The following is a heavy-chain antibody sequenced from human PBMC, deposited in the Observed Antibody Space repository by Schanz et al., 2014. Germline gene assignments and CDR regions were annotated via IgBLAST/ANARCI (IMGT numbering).Heavy chain of an antibody. CDR1: GFSFSGFA. CDR2: VSHDGFTK. Sequence: QVQLEESGGGVVQPGGSLRLSCVASGFSFSGFAVHWVRQAPGKGLEWVSIVSHDGFTKHYADSVRGRFTLSRDNSKNTVYLQRNSLRAEDTALYFCATDDSGGGCHIWGQGTMVTVSS. V-gene: IGHV3-30*04. CDR3: ATDDSGGGCHI. J-gene: IGHJ3*02. D-gene: IGHD6-19*01.